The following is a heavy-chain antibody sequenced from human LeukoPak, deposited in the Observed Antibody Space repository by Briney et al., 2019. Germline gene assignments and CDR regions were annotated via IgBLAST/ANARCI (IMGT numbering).Heavy chain of an antibody. V-gene: IGHV3-30*02. CDR1: GFTFSSYG. J-gene: IGHJ6*03. CDR3: AKGVYDILPRDYYYYMDV. CDR2: IRYDGSNK. Sequence: GGSLRLSCAASGFTFSSYGMHWVRQAPGKGLEWVAFIRYDGSNKYYADSVKGRFTISRDNSKNTLYLQMNSLRAEDTAVYYCAKGVYDILPRDYYYYMDVWGKGTTVTISS. D-gene: IGHD3-9*01.